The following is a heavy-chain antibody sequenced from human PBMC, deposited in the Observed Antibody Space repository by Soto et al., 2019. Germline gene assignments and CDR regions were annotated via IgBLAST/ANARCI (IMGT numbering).Heavy chain of an antibody. Sequence: SETLSLTCAVYGGSFGGYYWSWIRQPPGKGLEWIGEINHSGSTNYNPSLKSRVTISVDTSKNQFSLKLSSVTAADTAVYYCRTRTPAWGYYYGMDVWGQGTTVTVSS. D-gene: IGHD3-16*01. CDR1: GGSFGGYY. J-gene: IGHJ6*02. V-gene: IGHV4-34*01. CDR2: INHSGST. CDR3: RTRTPAWGYYYGMDV.